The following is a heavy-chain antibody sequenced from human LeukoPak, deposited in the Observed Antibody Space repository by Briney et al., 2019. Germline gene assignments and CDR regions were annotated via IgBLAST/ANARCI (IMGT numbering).Heavy chain of an antibody. CDR2: IWSDGSNQ. V-gene: IGHV3-33*01. Sequence: GGSLRLFRTASGFPFRRYGMHWVRQAPGNGLEGVAVIWSDGSNQKYADSVKGRFTIPRDNSKNTLYLQMNSLRAEDTAVDYCATDQGASPFDYWGQGTLVTVSS. D-gene: IGHD4/OR15-4a*01. J-gene: IGHJ4*02. CDR1: GFPFRRYG. CDR3: ATDQGASPFDY.